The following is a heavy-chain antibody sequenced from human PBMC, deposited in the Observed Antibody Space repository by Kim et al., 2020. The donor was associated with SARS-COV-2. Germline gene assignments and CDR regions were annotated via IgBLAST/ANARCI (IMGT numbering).Heavy chain of an antibody. CDR2: INTNTGNP. CDR1: GYTFTSYA. D-gene: IGHD6-13*01. Sequence: ASVKVSCKASGYTFTSYAMNWVRQAPGQGLEWMGWINTNTGNPTYAQGFTGRFVFSLDTSVSTAYLQISSLKAEDTAVYYCARGQWQQLVRNDFDYWGQGTLVTVSS. CDR3: ARGQWQQLVRNDFDY. J-gene: IGHJ4*02. V-gene: IGHV7-4-1*02.